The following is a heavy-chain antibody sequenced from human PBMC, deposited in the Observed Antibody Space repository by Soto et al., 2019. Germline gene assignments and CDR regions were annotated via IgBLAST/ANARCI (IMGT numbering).Heavy chain of an antibody. Sequence: EVQLVESGGVVVQPGGSLRLSCAASGFTFDDYAMHWVRQTPGKGLEWVSLITWDGGSTFYANSVRGRFTISRDNSKHSLYPQMSSLTTEDTALYYCARERGRITDYWGQGTLVTVSS. CDR2: ITWDGGST. CDR3: ARERGRITDY. J-gene: IGHJ4*02. CDR1: GFTFDDYA. V-gene: IGHV3-43*01. D-gene: IGHD1-20*01.